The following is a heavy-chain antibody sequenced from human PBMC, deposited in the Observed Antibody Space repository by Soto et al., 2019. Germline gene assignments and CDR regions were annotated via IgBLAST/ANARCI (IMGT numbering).Heavy chain of an antibody. Sequence: QVQLQESAPGLVKPSETLSLTCNVTGVSISTYYWSWIRQPPVKGLEWIGHIYYTGNTNYNSSLTTRVPISVYTSTKRFSLRRRSVSAADTAVYYCARAQYIEFHNWFDPWGQGTLVTISS. CDR3: ARAQYIEFHNWFDP. D-gene: IGHD3-10*01. V-gene: IGHV4-59*13. J-gene: IGHJ5*02. CDR2: IYYTGNT. CDR1: GVSISTYY.